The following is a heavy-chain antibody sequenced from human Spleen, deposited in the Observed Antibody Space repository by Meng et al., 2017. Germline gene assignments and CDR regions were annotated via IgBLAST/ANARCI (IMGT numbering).Heavy chain of an antibody. CDR2: ISYDGNNK. CDR1: GFTFSSYA. Sequence: LSLTCAASGFTFSSYAMHWVRQAPGKGLEWVAFISYDGNNKYNADSVKGRFTISRDNSKNTLYLQMNSLRAEDTAVYYCAKVRPANNMVRGAAFDYWGQGTLVTVSS. V-gene: IGHV3-30*04. CDR3: AKVRPANNMVRGAAFDY. J-gene: IGHJ4*02. D-gene: IGHD3-10*01.